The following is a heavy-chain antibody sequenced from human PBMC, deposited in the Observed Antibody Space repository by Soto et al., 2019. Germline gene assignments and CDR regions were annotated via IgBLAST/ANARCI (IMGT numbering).Heavy chain of an antibody. CDR1: SGSISSYY. J-gene: IGHJ4*02. CDR2: IYYSGNT. V-gene: IGHV4-59*01. Sequence: PSETLSLTCTVSSGSISSYYWNWIRQPPGKGLEWIGSIYYSGNTNYSPSLKSRVTISVDTSKKQFSLKLTSVTAADTAMYYCARGYCSRTSCYEFDYWGQGTLDIVSS. D-gene: IGHD2-2*01. CDR3: ARGYCSRTSCYEFDY.